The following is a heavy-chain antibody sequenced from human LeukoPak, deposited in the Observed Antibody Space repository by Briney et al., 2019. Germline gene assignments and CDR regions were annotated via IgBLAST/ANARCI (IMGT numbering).Heavy chain of an antibody. J-gene: IGHJ3*02. CDR1: GFTFSIYA. Sequence: GGSLRLSCAASGFTFSIYAMSWVRQAPGKGLEWVSSISGTSGNTYYADSVKGRFAISRDNSKDTLYLQMNSLRAEDTAIYYCARPRYGSGSNNAFDIWGQGTMVTVSS. D-gene: IGHD3-10*01. CDR3: ARPRYGSGSNNAFDI. CDR2: ISGTSGNT. V-gene: IGHV3-23*01.